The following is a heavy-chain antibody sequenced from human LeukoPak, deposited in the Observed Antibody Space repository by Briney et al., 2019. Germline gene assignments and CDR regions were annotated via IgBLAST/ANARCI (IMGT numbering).Heavy chain of an antibody. D-gene: IGHD4-17*01. CDR1: GGSISSGSYY. CDR2: IDTSGST. J-gene: IGHJ4*02. Sequence: SETLSLTCTVSGGSISSGSYYWSWIRQPAGKGLEWVGRIDTSGSTNYNPSLKSRVTMSADTSKKQFSLKLRSVTAADTAVYYCAREGIYGDYRHWGQGTLVTVSS. V-gene: IGHV4-61*02. CDR3: AREGIYGDYRH.